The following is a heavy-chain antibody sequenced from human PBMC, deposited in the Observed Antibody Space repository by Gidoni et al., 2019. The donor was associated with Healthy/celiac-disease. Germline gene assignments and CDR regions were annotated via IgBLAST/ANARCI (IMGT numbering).Heavy chain of an antibody. CDR3: AKARPQGYCSSTSCYTAYGMDV. V-gene: IGHV3-30*18. D-gene: IGHD2-2*02. CDR2: IAYDGSNK. CDR1: GFTFSSYG. J-gene: IGHJ6*02. Sequence: QVQLVESGGGVVQPGRSLRLSCAASGFTFSSYGMHWVRQAPGKGLEWVAVIAYDGSNKSYADAVKGRVTISRDNSKNTLYLQMNSLRAEDTAVYDCAKARPQGYCSSTSCYTAYGMDVWGQGTTVTVSS.